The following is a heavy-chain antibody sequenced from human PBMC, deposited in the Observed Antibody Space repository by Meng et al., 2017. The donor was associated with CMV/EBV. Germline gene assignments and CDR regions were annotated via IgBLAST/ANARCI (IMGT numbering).Heavy chain of an antibody. CDR2: ISAYNGNT. CDR1: GYTFTSYG. CDR3: ARDRAAAGSYYYYYGMDV. J-gene: IGHJ6*02. Sequence: ASVQVSCKASGYTFTSYGISWVRQAPGQGLEWMGWISAYNGNTNYAQKLQGRVTMTTDTSTSTAYIELRSLRSDDTAVYYCARDRAAAGSYYYYYGMDVWGQGTTVTVSS. V-gene: IGHV1-18*01. D-gene: IGHD6-13*01.